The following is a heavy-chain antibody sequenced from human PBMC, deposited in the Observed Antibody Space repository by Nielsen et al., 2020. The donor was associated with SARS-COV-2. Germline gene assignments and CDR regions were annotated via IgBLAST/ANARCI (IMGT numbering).Heavy chain of an antibody. V-gene: IGHV3-9*01. CDR1: RFAFSDYG. CDR3: AKERTGDDY. D-gene: IGHD7-27*01. Sequence: SLKISCAASRFAFSDYGMHWVRQAPGKGLEWVSGISWNGGSIGYADSVKGRFTISRDNAKNSLYLQMSSLRAEDTAIYYCAKERTGDDYWGQGALVTVSS. CDR2: ISWNGGSI. J-gene: IGHJ4*02.